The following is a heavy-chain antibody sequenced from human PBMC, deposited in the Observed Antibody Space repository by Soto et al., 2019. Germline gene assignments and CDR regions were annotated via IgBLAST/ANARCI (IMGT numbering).Heavy chain of an antibody. V-gene: IGHV1-3*01. CDR2: INGGNGDT. CDR1: GYTFTNYA. D-gene: IGHD3-3*02. CDR3: APCVILATGTLNWFEP. J-gene: IGHJ5*02. Sequence: VQLVQSGAEVKKPGASVKVSCNASGYTFTNYAMHWVRQAPGQSLEWMGWINGGNGDTKYSKKFKERITITRDTSASTAYMELSSLRYEASAVYYCAPCVILATGTLNWFEPWGQGTLVTVSS.